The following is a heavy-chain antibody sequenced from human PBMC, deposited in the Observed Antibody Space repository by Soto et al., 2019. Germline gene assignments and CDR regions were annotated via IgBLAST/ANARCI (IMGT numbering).Heavy chain of an antibody. CDR1: GFTFSSYS. Sequence: EVQLVESGGGLVQPGGSLRLSCAASGFTFSSYSMNWVRQAPGKGLEWVSYISSSSSTIYYADSVKARFTISRDNAKNSLYLQMTSLRAEDTAVYYCARANYYGSPGDFDYWGEGTLVTVSS. V-gene: IGHV3-48*01. CDR3: ARANYYGSPGDFDY. J-gene: IGHJ4*02. CDR2: ISSSSSTI. D-gene: IGHD3-10*01.